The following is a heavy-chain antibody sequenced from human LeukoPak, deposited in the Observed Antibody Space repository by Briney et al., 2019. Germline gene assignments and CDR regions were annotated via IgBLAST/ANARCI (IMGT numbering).Heavy chain of an antibody. D-gene: IGHD4-11*01. CDR2: ISSGSSYI. CDR3: ARKPTATTVTTFNNY. Sequence: GGSLRLSCAASGFTFSSYSMNWVRQAPGKGLEWVSSISSGSSYIYYADSVKGRFTISRDNAKNSLYLQMNSLRAEDTAVYYCARKPTATTVTTFNNYWGQGTLVTVSS. CDR1: GFTFSSYS. J-gene: IGHJ4*02. V-gene: IGHV3-21*01.